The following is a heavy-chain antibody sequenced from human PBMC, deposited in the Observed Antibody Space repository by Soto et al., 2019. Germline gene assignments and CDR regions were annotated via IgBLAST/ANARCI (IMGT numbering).Heavy chain of an antibody. Sequence: QITLKESGPTLVKPTQTLTLTCTFSGFSLSTSGVGVGWIRQPPGKALEWLALIYWDDDKRYSPSLKSRLTITKDTSQNHVVLTMTNIDPVDTATYYCAHSLYDYVWGTNWFDPWGQGTRVTVAA. CDR1: GFSLSTSGVG. CDR2: IYWDDDK. CDR3: AHSLYDYVWGTNWFDP. D-gene: IGHD3-16*01. V-gene: IGHV2-5*02. J-gene: IGHJ5*02.